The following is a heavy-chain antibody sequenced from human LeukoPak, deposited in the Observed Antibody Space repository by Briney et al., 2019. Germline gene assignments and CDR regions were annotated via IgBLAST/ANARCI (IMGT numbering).Heavy chain of an antibody. V-gene: IGHV3-23*01. CDR1: GFTFSGYD. J-gene: IGHJ5*02. D-gene: IGHD4-23*01. Sequence: SGGSLRLSCAASGFTFSGYDMMWVRQAPGKGLEWGSNISGRGPSTYYADSVKGRFTISRDNSKNMLYVQINNLRADALDFFYCARRSGGYSHPCDLGGQEICDTVS. CDR2: ISGRGPST. CDR3: ARRSGGYSHPCDL.